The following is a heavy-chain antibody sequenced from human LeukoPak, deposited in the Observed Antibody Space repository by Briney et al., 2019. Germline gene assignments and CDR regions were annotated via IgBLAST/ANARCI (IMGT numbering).Heavy chain of an antibody. J-gene: IGHJ4*02. Sequence: QPGGSLRLSCAASGFTFSSYAMSWVRQAPGKGLEWVSAISGSGGSTYYADSVKGRFTISRDNSKNTLYLQMNSLRAEDTAVYYCAKVVHYSDSSCWPQDYWGQGTLVTVSS. D-gene: IGHD3-22*01. CDR2: ISGSGGST. V-gene: IGHV3-23*01. CDR1: GFTFSSYA. CDR3: AKVVHYSDSSCWPQDY.